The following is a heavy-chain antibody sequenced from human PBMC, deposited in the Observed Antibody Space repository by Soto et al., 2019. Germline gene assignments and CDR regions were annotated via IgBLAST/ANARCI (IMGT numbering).Heavy chain of an antibody. D-gene: IGHD2-21*01. CDR3: ARHGGYYFDY. CDR2: IYHSGST. J-gene: IGHJ5*01. V-gene: IGHV4-30-2*01. CDR1: GGSISSGGYS. Sequence: SETLSLTCAVSGGSISSGGYSWSWIRQPPGKGLEWIGYIYHSGSTYYNPSLKSRVTISVDRSKNQFSLKLSSVTAADTAVYYCARHGGYYFDYWGQETLVTVSS.